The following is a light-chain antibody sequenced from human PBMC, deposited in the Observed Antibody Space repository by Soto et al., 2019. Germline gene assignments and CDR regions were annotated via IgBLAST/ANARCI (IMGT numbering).Light chain of an antibody. Sequence: QSALTQPPSVSGALGRSVTISCTGSSSNIGADYHVNWYQQFPGTAPKLLIYANANRPSGVPDRFSGSKSGTSASLAITGLQAEDEADYYCQSYDSVSGVVFGGGTKLTVL. J-gene: IGLJ2*01. V-gene: IGLV1-40*01. CDR3: QSYDSVSGVV. CDR2: ANA. CDR1: SSNIGADYH.